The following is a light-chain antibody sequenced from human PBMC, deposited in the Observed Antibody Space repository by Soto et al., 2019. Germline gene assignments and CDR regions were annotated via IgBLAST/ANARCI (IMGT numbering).Light chain of an antibody. J-gene: IGLJ2*01. V-gene: IGLV4-69*01. CDR1: SGHSNYA. CDR2: VNTDGSH. CDR3: QTWATGIVV. Sequence: QLVLTQSPSASASLGASVKLTCTLSSGHSNYAIAWHQQQPEKGPRYLMKVNTDGSHNKGDGIPDRFSGSSSGAERYLTISILQSEDEADYYCQTWATGIVVFGGGTKLIVL.